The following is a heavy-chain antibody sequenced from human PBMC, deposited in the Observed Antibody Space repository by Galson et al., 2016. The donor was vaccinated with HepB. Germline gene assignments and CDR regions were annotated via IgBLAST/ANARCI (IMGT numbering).Heavy chain of an antibody. D-gene: IGHD2-15*01. Sequence: SLRLSCAASGFTFSSYALSWVRQAPGKGLEWVSTISGSGGSTFYADSVKGRFTISRDNSKNTLYLQMNSLSAEDTAVFYCAKDAKRMASGSGGIFDYWGQGTLVTVSS. CDR1: GFTFSSYA. CDR3: AKDAKRMASGSGGIFDY. J-gene: IGHJ4*02. CDR2: ISGSGGST. V-gene: IGHV3-23*01.